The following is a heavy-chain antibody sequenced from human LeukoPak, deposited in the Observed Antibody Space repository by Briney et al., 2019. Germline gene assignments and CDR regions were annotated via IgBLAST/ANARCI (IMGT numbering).Heavy chain of an antibody. CDR3: ARDLSITIFEQGAFDI. CDR2: ISSSGDII. CDR1: GFTFSGYY. J-gene: IGHJ3*02. D-gene: IGHD3-3*01. V-gene: IGHV3-11*04. Sequence: GGSLRLSCAAAGFTFSGYYMSWIRQAPGKGLEWISYISSSGDIIYYADSVKGRFTISRDNAKKSLFLQMNTLRAEDTAVYYCARDLSITIFEQGAFDIWGQGTMVTVSS.